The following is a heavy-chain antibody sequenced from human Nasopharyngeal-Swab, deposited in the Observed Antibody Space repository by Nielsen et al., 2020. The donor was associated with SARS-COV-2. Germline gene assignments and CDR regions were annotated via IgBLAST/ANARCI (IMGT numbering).Heavy chain of an antibody. V-gene: IGHV1-58*02. CDR2: IVVGSGNT. CDR3: AALGVVTVKGPSAFDI. Sequence: SVQVSCMASGLTFTSSAMQWVRPARGKRFEWIGWIVVGSGNTNYAQKFQERVTMTRDMSTSTAYMELSSLRSEDTAVYYCAALGVVTVKGPSAFDIWGQGTMVTVSS. CDR1: GLTFTSSA. D-gene: IGHD2-21*02. J-gene: IGHJ3*02.